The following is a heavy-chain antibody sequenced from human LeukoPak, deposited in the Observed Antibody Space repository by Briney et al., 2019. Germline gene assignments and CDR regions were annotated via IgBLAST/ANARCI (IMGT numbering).Heavy chain of an antibody. CDR3: AKDRWLIYYFDY. CDR1: GFTFSSYA. J-gene: IGHJ4*02. V-gene: IGHV3-30-3*01. Sequence: PGGSLRLSCAASGFTFSSYAMHWVRQAPGKGLEWVAVISYDGSNKYYADSVKGRFTISRDNSKNTLYLQMNSLRAEDTAVYYCAKDRWLIYYFDYWGQGTLVTVSS. CDR2: ISYDGSNK. D-gene: IGHD6-19*01.